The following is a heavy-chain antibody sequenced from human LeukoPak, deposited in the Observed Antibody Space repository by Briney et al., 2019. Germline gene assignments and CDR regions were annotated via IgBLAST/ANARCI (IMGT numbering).Heavy chain of an antibody. J-gene: IGHJ6*02. D-gene: IGHD6-13*01. CDR2: IIPILGIA. CDR3: AREEDSSSWYRYYGMDV. V-gene: IGHV1-69*04. Sequence: SVKVSCKASGGTFSSYAISWVRQAPGQGLEWMGRIIPILGIANYAQKFQGRVTITADKSTSTAYMELSSLRSEDTAVYYCAREEDSSSWYRYYGMDVWGQGTTVTVSS. CDR1: GGTFSSYA.